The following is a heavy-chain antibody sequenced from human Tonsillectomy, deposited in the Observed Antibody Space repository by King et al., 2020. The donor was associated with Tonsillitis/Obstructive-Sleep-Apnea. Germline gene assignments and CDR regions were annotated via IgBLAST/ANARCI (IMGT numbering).Heavy chain of an antibody. V-gene: IGHV3-49*04. D-gene: IGHD3-16*02. CDR2: IRSKAYGGTT. CDR1: GFTFGDYS. CDR3: TRNPLVLGSDRYYYGLDV. J-gene: IGHJ6*02. Sequence: VQLVESGGGLEQPGRSLRLSCEGSGFTFGDYSMTWVRQAPGRGLEWVGLIRSKAYGGTTEYAASVKGRFTMSRDDSKSTAYLQMNSLKIEDTAVYYCTRNPLVLGSDRYYYGLDVWGQGTTVTVSS.